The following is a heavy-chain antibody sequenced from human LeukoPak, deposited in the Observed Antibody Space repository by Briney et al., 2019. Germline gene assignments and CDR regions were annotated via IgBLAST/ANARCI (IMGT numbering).Heavy chain of an antibody. J-gene: IGHJ5*02. Sequence: GRSLRLSCAASGFTFSSYGMHWVRQAPGKGLEWVAVIWYDGSNKYYADPVKGRFTISRDNSKNTLYLQMNSLRAEDTAVYYCARGDGSGSFYNGDWFDPWGQGTLVTVSS. CDR1: GFTFSSYG. D-gene: IGHD3-10*01. CDR2: IWYDGSNK. V-gene: IGHV3-33*01. CDR3: ARGDGSGSFYNGDWFDP.